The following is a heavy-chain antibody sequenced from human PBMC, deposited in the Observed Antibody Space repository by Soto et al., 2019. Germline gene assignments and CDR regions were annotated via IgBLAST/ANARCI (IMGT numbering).Heavy chain of an antibody. Sequence: GGSLRLSCAASGFTFSSYWMHWVRQAPGKGLVWVSRINSDGSSTSYADSVKGRFTISRDNAKNTLYLQMNSLRAEDTAVYYCAKRGYSGYDLRYYYYGMDVWGQGTTVTVSS. CDR2: INSDGSST. J-gene: IGHJ6*02. D-gene: IGHD5-12*01. CDR1: GFTFSSYW. CDR3: AKRGYSGYDLRYYYYGMDV. V-gene: IGHV3-74*01.